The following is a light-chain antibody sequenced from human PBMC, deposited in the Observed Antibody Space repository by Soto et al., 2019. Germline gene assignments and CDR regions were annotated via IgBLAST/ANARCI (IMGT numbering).Light chain of an antibody. J-gene: IGLJ1*01. CDR3: SSYTSSTAYV. V-gene: IGLV2-14*03. CDR2: EVS. Sequence: QSVLTQPASVSGSPGQSITVSCTGTSSDVGGYNSVSWYQQHPGKPPKLIIYEVSNRPSGVSDGFSGSKSGNTASLTISGLQAEDEADYYCSSYTSSTAYVFGTGTKVTVL. CDR1: SSDVGGYNS.